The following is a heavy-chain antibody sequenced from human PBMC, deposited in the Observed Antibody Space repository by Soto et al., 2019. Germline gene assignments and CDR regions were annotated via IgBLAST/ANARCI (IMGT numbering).Heavy chain of an antibody. CDR1: GFTFSNYV. V-gene: IGHV3-23*01. CDR2: VSGSGSST. Sequence: EVQLLESGGGLVQPGGSLRLSCAVSGFTFSNYVMNWVRQAPGKGLEWVSVVSGSGSSTYYADSVKGRFTISRDNSKNTLYLQMNSLRAEDTAVYYCARRSPSWAFDIWGQGTMVTVSS. J-gene: IGHJ3*02. D-gene: IGHD2-15*01. CDR3: ARRSPSWAFDI.